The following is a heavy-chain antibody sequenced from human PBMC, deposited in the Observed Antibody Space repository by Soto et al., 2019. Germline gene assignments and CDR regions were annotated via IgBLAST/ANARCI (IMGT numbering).Heavy chain of an antibody. D-gene: IGHD3-10*01. Sequence: SETLSLTCTVSGVSISSYYWSWIRQPAGKGLEWIGRIYTSGSTNYNPSLKSRVTMSVDTSKNQFSLKLSSVTAADTAVYYCARDSYYYGSGSLDYWGQGTLVTVYS. J-gene: IGHJ4*02. CDR1: GVSISSYY. CDR3: ARDSYYYGSGSLDY. CDR2: IYTSGST. V-gene: IGHV4-4*07.